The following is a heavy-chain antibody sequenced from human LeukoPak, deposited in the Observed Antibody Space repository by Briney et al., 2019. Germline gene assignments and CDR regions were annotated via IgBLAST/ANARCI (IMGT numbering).Heavy chain of an antibody. CDR2: IQSKTDGGKT. J-gene: IGHJ4*02. CDR3: TAGIRGD. CDR1: GFIVTNAW. D-gene: IGHD3-3*02. Sequence: GGSLRLSCAASGFIVTNAWMNWVRQAPGKGLEWVGRIQSKTDGGKTDYAAPVKGRFTISRDDSKNTLYLQMNSLKTEDTAIYYCTAGIRGDWGQGTLVTVSS. V-gene: IGHV3-15*07.